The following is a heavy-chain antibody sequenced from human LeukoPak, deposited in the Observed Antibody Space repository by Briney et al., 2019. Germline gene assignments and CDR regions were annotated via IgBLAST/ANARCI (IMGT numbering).Heavy chain of an antibody. Sequence: SETLSLTCTVSGGSISSYYWSWIRQPPGKGLEWIGYIYYSGSTNYNPSLKSRVTISVDTSKNQFSLKLSSVTAADTAVYYCASGRDYGGKVYYFDYWGQGTLVTVSS. CDR2: IYYSGST. J-gene: IGHJ4*02. D-gene: IGHD4-23*01. CDR3: ASGRDYGGKVYYFDY. V-gene: IGHV4-59*01. CDR1: GGSISSYY.